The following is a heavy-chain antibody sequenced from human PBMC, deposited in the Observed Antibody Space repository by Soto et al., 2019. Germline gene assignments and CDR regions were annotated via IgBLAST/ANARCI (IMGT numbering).Heavy chain of an antibody. CDR2: IIPIFDTA. Sequence: SVEVSCKASGGTFSSYAISWVRQAPGQGLEWMGGIIPIFDTANYAQKFQGRVTITADESTSTAYMELSSLRSEDTAVYYCARHDCISSSCYYSSSSGMDVLGQDTTLPISS. D-gene: IGHD2-2*01. V-gene: IGHV1-69*13. CDR1: GGTFSSYA. CDR3: ARHDCISSSCYYSSSSGMDV. J-gene: IGHJ6*02.